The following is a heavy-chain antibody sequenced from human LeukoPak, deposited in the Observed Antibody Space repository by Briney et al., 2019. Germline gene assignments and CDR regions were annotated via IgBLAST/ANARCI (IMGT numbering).Heavy chain of an antibody. CDR1: GGSISSYY. Sequence: PSETLSLTCIVSGGSISSYYWSWIRQPPGKGLEWIGYIYYSGSTNYNPSLESRVTISVDTSKNQISLKLSSVTAADTAVYYCARDRSEFDYWGQGTLVTVSS. CDR3: ARDRSEFDY. D-gene: IGHD3-3*01. V-gene: IGHV4-59*01. J-gene: IGHJ4*02. CDR2: IYYSGST.